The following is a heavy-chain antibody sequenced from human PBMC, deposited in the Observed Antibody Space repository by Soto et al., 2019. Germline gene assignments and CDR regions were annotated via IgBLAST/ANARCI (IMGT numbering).Heavy chain of an antibody. V-gene: IGHV4-39*01. CDR2: FYYSGST. D-gene: IGHD3-22*01. Sequence: QLQLQESGPGLVKPSETLSLTCTVSGGSLSSSPSYWGWIRQPPGKGLEWIGTFYYSGSTYYNPSLKSRVTISVDTSKNQFSLKLNSVTAADTAVYYCARYYDSSGYYPGALDIWGQGTMVTVSS. J-gene: IGHJ3*02. CDR1: GGSLSSSPSY. CDR3: ARYYDSSGYYPGALDI.